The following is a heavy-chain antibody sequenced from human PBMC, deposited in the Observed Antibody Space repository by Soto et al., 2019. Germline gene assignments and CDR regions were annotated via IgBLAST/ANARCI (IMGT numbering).Heavy chain of an antibody. J-gene: IGHJ4*02. V-gene: IGHV1-8*01. CDR1: GNTFTRYD. Sequence: ASVKVSRKASGNTFTRYDIPWVRQATGHGLEWMGWINPNSGNIGYAQKFQGRVTMTRDTAIRTAYMEVSRLRSDDTAVYYCARGRASGSYYLLDYWGQGTLLTASS. CDR3: ARGRASGSYYLLDY. D-gene: IGHD3-10*01. CDR2: INPNSGNI.